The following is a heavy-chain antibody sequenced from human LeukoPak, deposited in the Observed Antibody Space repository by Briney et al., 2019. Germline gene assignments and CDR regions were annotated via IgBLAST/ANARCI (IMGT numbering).Heavy chain of an antibody. J-gene: IGHJ6*03. Sequence: ASVKVSCKASGYTFTNYYMHWVRQAPGQGLEWMGWINPNSGGTNYAQKFQGRVTMTRDTSISTAYMELSRLRSDDTAVYYCARVPIYYYGSGSKNYYYMDVWGKGTTVTVSS. CDR3: ARVPIYYYGSGSKNYYYMDV. CDR2: INPNSGGT. D-gene: IGHD3-10*01. V-gene: IGHV1-2*02. CDR1: GYTFTNYY.